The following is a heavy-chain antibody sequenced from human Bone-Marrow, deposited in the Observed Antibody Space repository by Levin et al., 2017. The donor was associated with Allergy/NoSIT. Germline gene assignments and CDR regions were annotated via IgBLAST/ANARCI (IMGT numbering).Heavy chain of an antibody. Sequence: GGSLRLSCAASGFTVSSNYMSWVRQAPGKGLEWVSVIYSGGSTYYADSVKGRFTISRDNSKNTLYLQMNSLRAEDTAVYYCAREGIAVAGTDGAFDIWGQGTMVTVSS. D-gene: IGHD6-19*01. J-gene: IGHJ3*02. V-gene: IGHV3-53*01. CDR1: GFTVSSNY. CDR3: AREGIAVAGTDGAFDI. CDR2: IYSGGST.